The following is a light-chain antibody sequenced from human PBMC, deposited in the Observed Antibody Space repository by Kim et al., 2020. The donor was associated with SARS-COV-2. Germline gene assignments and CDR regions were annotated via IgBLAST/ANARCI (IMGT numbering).Light chain of an antibody. CDR2: HAS. Sequence: SPLSASVGDSVTITCRASQSISGWLAWYQQKPGKAPKLLIYHASTLQGGVPSRFSGSGSGTEFTLTINNLQPDDFATYYCQHLGTFGLGTKVDIK. CDR3: QHLGT. CDR1: QSISGW. J-gene: IGKJ1*01. V-gene: IGKV1-5*01.